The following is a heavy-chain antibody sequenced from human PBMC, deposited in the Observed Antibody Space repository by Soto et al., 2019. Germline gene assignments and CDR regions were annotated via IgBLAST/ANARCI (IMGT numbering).Heavy chain of an antibody. CDR2: IYYSGST. CDR3: VRLPTREYNSCWYNFNY. V-gene: IGHV4-30-4*01. D-gene: IGHD6-19*01. Sequence: QVQLQESCPGLVKPSQTLSLTCAVSGGSISSGDYYWNWIRQPPGKRLEWIGYIYYSGSTYYNPSLKSRVTISGDTSKNQFSLKLSSVTAADTAVYDCVRLPTREYNSCWYNFNYWGQGTLVTVSS. J-gene: IGHJ4*02. CDR1: GGSISSGDYY.